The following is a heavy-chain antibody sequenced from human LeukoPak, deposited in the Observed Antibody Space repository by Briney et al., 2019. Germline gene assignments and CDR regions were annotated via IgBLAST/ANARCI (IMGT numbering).Heavy chain of an antibody. D-gene: IGHD2-2*01. J-gene: IGHJ4*02. CDR3: ARAPAPAAPFDY. Sequence: GASVKVSCKASGYTFTSYDIKWVRQATGQGLEWMGWMNPNSGNTGYAQKFQGRVTITRNTSISTAYMELSSLRSEDTAVYYCARAPAPAAPFDYWGQGTLVTVSS. CDR1: GYTFTSYD. CDR2: MNPNSGNT. V-gene: IGHV1-8*03.